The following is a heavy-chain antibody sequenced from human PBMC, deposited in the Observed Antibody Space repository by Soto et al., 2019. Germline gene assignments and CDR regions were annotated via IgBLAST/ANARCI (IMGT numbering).Heavy chain of an antibody. D-gene: IGHD6-13*01. CDR2: ISWNSGSI. CDR3: AKGDSSNSN. J-gene: IGHJ4*02. Sequence: GGSLRLSCAASGFTFDDYAMHWVRQAPGKGLEWVSGISWNSGSIGYADSVKGRFTISRDNAKNSLYLQMNSLRAEDTALYYCAKGDSSNSNWGQGTLVTVSS. CDR1: GFTFDDYA. V-gene: IGHV3-9*01.